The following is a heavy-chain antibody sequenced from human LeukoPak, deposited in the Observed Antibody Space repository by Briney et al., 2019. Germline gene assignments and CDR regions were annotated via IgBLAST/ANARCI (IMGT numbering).Heavy chain of an antibody. J-gene: IGHJ4*02. CDR3: AKDIAPNWFGELSRFDY. CDR2: ISGSGGST. Sequence: GGSLRLSCAASGLTFSNYAMSRVRQAPGKGLEWVSAISGSGGSTYYAGSVKGRFTISRDNSKNSLYLQMNSLRAEDMALYYCAKDIAPNWFGELSRFDYWGQGPLVTVSS. CDR1: GLTFSNYA. D-gene: IGHD3-10*01. V-gene: IGHV3-23*01.